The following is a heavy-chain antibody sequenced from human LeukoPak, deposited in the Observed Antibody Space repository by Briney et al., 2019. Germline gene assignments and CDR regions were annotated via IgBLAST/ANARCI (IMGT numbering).Heavy chain of an antibody. CDR2: ISSSSSYT. Sequence: PGGSLRLSCVASGFTFSDYYMCSIRQAPGKGLEWVSYISSSSSYTNYADSVKGRFTISRDNAKNSLYLQMNSLRAEDTAVYYCAREISSGWYPMRACDIWCQGTMVTVSS. D-gene: IGHD6-19*01. V-gene: IGHV3-11*06. CDR3: AREISSGWYPMRACDI. J-gene: IGHJ3*02. CDR1: GFTFSDYY.